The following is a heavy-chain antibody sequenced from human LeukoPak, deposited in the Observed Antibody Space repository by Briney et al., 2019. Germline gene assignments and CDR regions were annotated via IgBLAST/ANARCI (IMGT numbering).Heavy chain of an antibody. Sequence: SETLSLTCSVSGGSINIYYWSWIRQPPGKGLEWIGYMYNSGSTKYNPSLKSRVTISADTSKNQFSLKLSSVTAADTAVYYCARFGSGSAFDIWGQGTMVTVSS. CDR2: MYNSGST. J-gene: IGHJ3*02. CDR3: ARFGSGSAFDI. D-gene: IGHD2-15*01. CDR1: GGSINIYY. V-gene: IGHV4-59*08.